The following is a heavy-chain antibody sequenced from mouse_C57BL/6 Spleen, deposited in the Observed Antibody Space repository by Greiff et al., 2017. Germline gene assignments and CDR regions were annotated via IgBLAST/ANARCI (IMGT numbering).Heavy chain of an antibody. V-gene: IGHV5-6*01. CDR1: GFTFSSYG. D-gene: IGHD4-1*01. Sequence: EVQVVESGGDLVKPGGSLKLSCAASGFTFSSYGMSWVRQTPDKRLEWVATISSGGSYTYYPDSVKGRFTISRDNAKNTLYLQMSSLKSEDTAMYYCAREAGTGYFDYWGQGTTLTVSS. CDR3: AREAGTGYFDY. J-gene: IGHJ2*01. CDR2: ISSGGSYT.